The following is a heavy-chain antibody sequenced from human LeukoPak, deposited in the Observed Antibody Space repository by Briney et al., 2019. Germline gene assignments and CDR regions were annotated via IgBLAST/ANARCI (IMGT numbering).Heavy chain of an antibody. V-gene: IGHV4-39*01. CDR3: AMAYGSGSYYKYDY. J-gene: IGHJ4*02. CDR2: IYYSGST. D-gene: IGHD3-10*01. Sequence: SETLSLTCTVSGGSISSSSYYWGWIRQPPGKGLEWIGSIYYSGSTYYNPSLKSRVTISVDTSKNQFSLKLSSVTAADTAVYYCAMAYGSGSYYKYDYWGQGTLVTVSS. CDR1: GGSISSSSYY.